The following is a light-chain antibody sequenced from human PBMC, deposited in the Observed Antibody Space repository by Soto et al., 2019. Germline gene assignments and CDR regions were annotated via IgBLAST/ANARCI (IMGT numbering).Light chain of an antibody. CDR3: QTWGTGIQV. CDR1: SGHSNYA. Sequence: QPVLTQSPSASASLGASVKLTCTLNSGHSNYAIAWHQQQPEKGPRYLMKLTSDGSHAKGDGIPGRFSGSSSGAERYLTISSLQSEDEADYYCQTWGTGIQVFGGGTKLTVL. J-gene: IGLJ2*01. CDR2: LTSDGSH. V-gene: IGLV4-69*01.